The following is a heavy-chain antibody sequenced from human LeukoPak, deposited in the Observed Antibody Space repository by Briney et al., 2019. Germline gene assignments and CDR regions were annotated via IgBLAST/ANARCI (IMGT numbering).Heavy chain of an antibody. CDR1: GFTFSSYA. D-gene: IGHD3-22*01. Sequence: PGGSLRLSCAASGFTFSSYAMHWVRQAPGKGLEWVAVISYDGSNKYYADSVKGRFTISRDNSKNTLYLQMNSLRAEDTAVYYCAKGRYLAYDSSGYYEGPYYFDYWGQGTLVTVSS. CDR2: ISYDGSNK. CDR3: AKGRYLAYDSSGYYEGPYYFDY. J-gene: IGHJ4*02. V-gene: IGHV3-30-3*01.